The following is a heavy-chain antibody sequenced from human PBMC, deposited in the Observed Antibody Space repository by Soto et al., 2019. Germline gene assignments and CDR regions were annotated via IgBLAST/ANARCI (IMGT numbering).Heavy chain of an antibody. J-gene: IGHJ5*02. V-gene: IGHV6-1*01. CDR1: GDSVSSNTAS. D-gene: IGHD5-12*01. CDR2: TYFRSKWYD. CDR3: AKGDNLGPKTGYAFDP. Sequence: SQTLSLTCAISGDSVSSNTASWNWIRQSPSRGLEWLGRTYFRSKWYDDYAVSVKSRIIINPDTSNNQFPLQLNSVTPEDTAVYFCAKGDNLGPKTGYAFDPWGQGIMVTVYS.